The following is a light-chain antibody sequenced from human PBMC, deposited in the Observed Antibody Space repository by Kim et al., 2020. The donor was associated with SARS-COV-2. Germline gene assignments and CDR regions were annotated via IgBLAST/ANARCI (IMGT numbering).Light chain of an antibody. Sequence: DIQMTQSPSSLSASVGDRVTITCCASQNIRNSLAWFQQKPGKAPKSLIYCASTLQSGVPSRFSGGGSVTDFTLTISSLQPEDFAIYNCCHDSGYPNTFGRGTRLEIK. CDR3: CHDSGYPNT. V-gene: IGKV1-16*01. CDR2: CAS. J-gene: IGKJ5*01. CDR1: QNIRNS.